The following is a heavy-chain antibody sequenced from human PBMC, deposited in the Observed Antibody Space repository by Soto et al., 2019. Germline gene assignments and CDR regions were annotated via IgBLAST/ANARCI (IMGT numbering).Heavy chain of an antibody. D-gene: IGHD6-19*01. J-gene: IGHJ4*02. CDR2: INPSGGST. CDR1: GYTFTSYY. Sequence: ASVKVSCKASGYTFTSYYMHWVRQAPGQGLEWMGIINPSGGSTSYAQKFQGRVTMTRDTSTSTVYMELSSLRSEDTAVYYCARVSGGPRIAVAAPPYYFDYWGQGTLVTVSS. V-gene: IGHV1-46*01. CDR3: ARVSGGPRIAVAAPPYYFDY.